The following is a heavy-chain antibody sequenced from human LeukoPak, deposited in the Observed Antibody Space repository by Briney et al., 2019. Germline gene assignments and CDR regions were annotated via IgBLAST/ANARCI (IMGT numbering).Heavy chain of an antibody. V-gene: IGHV3-23*01. CDR3: ARGSSSWYLGYYFDY. J-gene: IGHJ4*02. CDR2: ISGSGGST. D-gene: IGHD6-13*01. Sequence: GGSLRLSCAASGFTFSSYAMSWVRQAPGKGLGWVSAISGSGGSTYYADSVKGRFTISRDNSKNTLYLQMNSLRAEDTAVYYCARGSSSWYLGYYFDYWGQGTLVTVSS. CDR1: GFTFSSYA.